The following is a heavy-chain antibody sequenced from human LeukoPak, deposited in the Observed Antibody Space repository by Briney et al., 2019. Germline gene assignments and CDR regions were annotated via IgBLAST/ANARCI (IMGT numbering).Heavy chain of an antibody. Sequence: GGSLRLSCAASGFTFSRYSMNWVRQAPGKGLEWVSYISSSSSTIYYADSVKGRFTISRDNAKNSLYLQMNSLRAEDTAVYYCARALSPTYYYYYMDVWGKGTTVTVSS. CDR1: GFTFSRYS. CDR2: ISSSSSTI. CDR3: ARALSPTYYYYYMDV. V-gene: IGHV3-48*01. J-gene: IGHJ6*03.